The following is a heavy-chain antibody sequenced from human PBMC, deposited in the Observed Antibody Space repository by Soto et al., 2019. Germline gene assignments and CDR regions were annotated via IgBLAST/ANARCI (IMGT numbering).Heavy chain of an antibody. Sequence: ASVKVSCKASGYTFTSYYMHWVRQAPGQGLEWMGIINPSGGSTSYAQKFQGRVTMTRDTSTSTVYMELSSLRSDDTAVYYCARVRGSWPDAFDIWGQGTMVIVSS. CDR2: INPSGGST. CDR3: ARVRGSWPDAFDI. D-gene: IGHD6-13*01. V-gene: IGHV1-46*01. CDR1: GYTFTSYY. J-gene: IGHJ3*02.